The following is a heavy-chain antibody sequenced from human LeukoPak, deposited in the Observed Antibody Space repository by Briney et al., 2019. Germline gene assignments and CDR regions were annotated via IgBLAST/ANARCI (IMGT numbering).Heavy chain of an antibody. CDR2: IKDDGSST. J-gene: IGHJ4*02. CDR1: GFTFSNAW. CDR3: ARDRVVVAATEGYYFDY. Sequence: PGGSLRLSCAASGFTFSNAWMSWVRRAPGKGLEWVSHIKDDGSSTNYAEIVKGRFTISRDNSKNPRYLQISGLRAEDTAVYFCARDRVVVAATEGYYFDYWGQGTLVTVSS. V-gene: IGHV3-74*01. D-gene: IGHD2-15*01.